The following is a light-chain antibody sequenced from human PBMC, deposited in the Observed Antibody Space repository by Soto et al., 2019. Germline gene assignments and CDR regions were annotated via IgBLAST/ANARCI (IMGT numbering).Light chain of an antibody. J-gene: IGKJ2*01. CDR2: AAS. CDR1: QSIDTY. V-gene: IGKV1-39*01. Sequence: DIQMTQSPSSLSASFGDRVTLTCRASQSIDTYLNWYQQKPGTAPKLLMYAASTLHSGVPSRFSGSGSGTDFTLTISSLQREDFATYFCQQSHSTPYTSGQGTKLEI. CDR3: QQSHSTPYT.